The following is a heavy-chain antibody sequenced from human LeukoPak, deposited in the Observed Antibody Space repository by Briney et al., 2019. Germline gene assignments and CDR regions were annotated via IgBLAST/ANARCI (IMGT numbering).Heavy chain of an antibody. CDR2: IYHSGST. CDR1: GGSISSGGYS. J-gene: IGHJ4*02. D-gene: IGHD3-10*01. Sequence: PSETLSLTCAVSGGSISSGGYSWSWIRQPPGKGLEWFGYIYHSGSTYYNPSLKSRVTISVDRSKNQFSLKLSSVTAADTAVYYCAREFVYGSGSYYDYWGQGTLVTVSS. V-gene: IGHV4-30-2*01. CDR3: AREFVYGSGSYYDY.